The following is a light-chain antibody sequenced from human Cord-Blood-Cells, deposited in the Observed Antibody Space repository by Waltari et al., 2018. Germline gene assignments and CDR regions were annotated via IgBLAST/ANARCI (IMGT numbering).Light chain of an antibody. Sequence: SYELTPPPSVYVSSGPTASIICSGGNLGDNSACWFQQKQGQSPALVIYQDSKRPSGIPERFSGSNSGNTATLPISWAQAMDEADYYCQAWDSSTVVFGGGTKLTVL. CDR3: QAWDSSTVV. CDR2: QDS. V-gene: IGLV3-1*01. J-gene: IGLJ2*01. CDR1: NLGDNS.